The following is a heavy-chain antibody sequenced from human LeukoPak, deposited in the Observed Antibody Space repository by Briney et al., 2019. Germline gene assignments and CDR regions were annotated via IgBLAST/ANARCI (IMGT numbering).Heavy chain of an antibody. J-gene: IGHJ4*02. V-gene: IGHV5-51*01. CDR2: IYPGDSDT. CDR1: GYSFTSYW. Sequence: GESLKISCNGSGYSFTSYWIGWVRQMPGKGLECMGIIYPGDSDTRYSPSFQGQVTTSADRSISTAYLQWSSLKASDTAMYYCARHETGPYFDYWGQGTLVTVSS. D-gene: IGHD1-1*01. CDR3: ARHETGPYFDY.